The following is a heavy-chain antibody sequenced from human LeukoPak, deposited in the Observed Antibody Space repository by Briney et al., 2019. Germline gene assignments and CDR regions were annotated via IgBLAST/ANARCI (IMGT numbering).Heavy chain of an antibody. V-gene: IGHV4-34*01. D-gene: IGHD3-9*01. CDR1: GGSFSGYY. CDR2: INHSGST. J-gene: IGHJ3*02. CDR3: ARDLLTGLAFDI. Sequence: SETLSLTCAVYGGSFSGYYWSWIRQPPGKGLEWIGEINHSGSTNYNPSLKSRVTISVDTSKNQFSLKLSSVTAADTAVYYCARDLLTGLAFDIWGQGTMVTVSS.